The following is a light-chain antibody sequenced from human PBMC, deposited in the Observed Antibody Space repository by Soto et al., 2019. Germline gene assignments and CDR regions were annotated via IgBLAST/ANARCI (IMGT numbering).Light chain of an antibody. CDR3: QQRYSTLSIT. J-gene: IGKJ5*01. CDR2: AAS. CDR1: QSISSY. Sequence: DIQMTQSPSSLSASVGDRVTITCRASQSISSYLNWYQQKPGKAPKLLIYAASSLQSGVPSRFSGSGSGTDFTLIISSLQPEDFATYYCQQRYSTLSITFGQGTRLEIK. V-gene: IGKV1-39*01.